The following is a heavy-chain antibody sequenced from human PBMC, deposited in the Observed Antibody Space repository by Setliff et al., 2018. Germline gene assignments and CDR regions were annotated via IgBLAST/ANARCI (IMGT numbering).Heavy chain of an antibody. J-gene: IGHJ6*03. Sequence: SETLSLTCTVSGGSINNYYWSWIRQSPGKGLEWIGYIDTSGSTDYNPSLKSRVTISVDTSKNQLSLKLSSVTAADTAVYYCARRGYGGNSGYYYYYMDVWGKGTTVTVSS. CDR2: IDTSGST. CDR3: ARRGYGGNSGYYYYYMDV. D-gene: IGHD2-21*02. CDR1: GGSINNYY. V-gene: IGHV4-4*08.